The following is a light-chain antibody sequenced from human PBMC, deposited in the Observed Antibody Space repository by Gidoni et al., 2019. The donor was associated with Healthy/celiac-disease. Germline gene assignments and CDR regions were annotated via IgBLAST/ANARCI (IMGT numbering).Light chain of an antibody. CDR1: SRDVGSNNL. CDR3: CSYAGSSTHVV. Sequence: QSALTQPASVSGSPGPSITISCTGTSRDVGSNNLVSWYQQHPGKAPKLLMYEGSKRPSGGSNPFSGSNSGNTASLTTSGLQAEDEADYYCCSYAGSSTHVVFGGGTKLTVL. J-gene: IGLJ2*01. CDR2: EGS. V-gene: IGLV2-23*01.